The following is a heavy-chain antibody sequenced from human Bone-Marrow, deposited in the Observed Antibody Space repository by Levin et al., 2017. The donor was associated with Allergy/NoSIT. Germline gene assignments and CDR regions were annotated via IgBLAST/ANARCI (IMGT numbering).Heavy chain of an antibody. J-gene: IGHJ4*02. CDR3: ARGGGYGDFLDY. D-gene: IGHD4-17*01. CDR1: RFIFSDYY. V-gene: IGHV3-11*01. Sequence: PSETLSLTCAASRFIFSDYYMSWIRQAPGQGLEWVSFISSGASTRYYADSVKGRFTISRDNAKNSLYLQMNSLRAEDTAVYYCARGGGYGDFLDYWGQGTLVTVSS. CDR2: ISSGASTR.